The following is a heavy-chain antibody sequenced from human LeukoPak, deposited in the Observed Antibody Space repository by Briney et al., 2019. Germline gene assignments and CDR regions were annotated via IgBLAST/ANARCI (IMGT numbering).Heavy chain of an antibody. J-gene: IGHJ4*02. CDR2: IYYSGST. Sequence: SETLSLTCTVSGGSISSYYWSWIRQPPGKGLEWIGYIYYSGSTNYNPSLKSRVTISVDTSKNQFSLKLSSVTAADTAVYYCAREGNSAYWGQGTLVTVSS. CDR1: GGSISSYY. D-gene: IGHD4-23*01. V-gene: IGHV4-59*12. CDR3: AREGNSAY.